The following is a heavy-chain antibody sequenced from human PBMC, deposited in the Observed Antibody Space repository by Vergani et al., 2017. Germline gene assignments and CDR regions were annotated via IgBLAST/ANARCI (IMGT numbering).Heavy chain of an antibody. J-gene: IGHJ5*02. CDR2: ISWNSGSI. D-gene: IGHD2-2*02. CDR3: ARAHPRYCSSTSCYTGLLDP. Sequence: EVQLVESGGGLVQPGRSLRLSCAASGFTFDDYAMHWVRQAPGKGLEWVSGISWNSGSIGYADSVKGRFTISRDNAKNSLYLQMNSLRAEDTALYYCARAHPRYCSSTSCYTGLLDPWGQGTLVTVSS. CDR1: GFTFDDYA. V-gene: IGHV3-9*01.